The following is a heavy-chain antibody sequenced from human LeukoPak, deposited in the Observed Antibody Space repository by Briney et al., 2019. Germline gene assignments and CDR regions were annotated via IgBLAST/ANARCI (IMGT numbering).Heavy chain of an antibody. J-gene: IGHJ4*02. CDR2: ISGSGAYI. D-gene: IGHD2-2*01. CDR3: ARAPTVLVGYCSSASCQAHY. CDR1: GFTFSTDS. Sequence: GGSLRLSCAASGFTFSTDSMNWVRQAPGEGLGWVSAISGSGAYIYYGDSVKGRFTISRDNAKNSLFLQINSLRAEDTAVYYCARAPTVLVGYCSSASCQAHYWGQGPLVTVSS. V-gene: IGHV3-21*01.